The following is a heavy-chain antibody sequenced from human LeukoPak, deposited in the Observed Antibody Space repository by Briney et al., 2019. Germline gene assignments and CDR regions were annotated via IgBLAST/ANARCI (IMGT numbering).Heavy chain of an antibody. Sequence: GGSLRHSRVDSLFTPCSYWMSSVRPAPGRGVEWVANIKQDESEKWNVDSVKGRFTISRDNAEKSLYLQINSLRAEDTAVYYCAIGNDYGDYVGIYFDSWGEGTLVSVPS. CDR1: LFTPCSYW. V-gene: IGHV3-7*03. CDR3: AIGNDYGDYVGIYFDS. CDR2: IKQDESEK. J-gene: IGHJ4*02. D-gene: IGHD4-17*01.